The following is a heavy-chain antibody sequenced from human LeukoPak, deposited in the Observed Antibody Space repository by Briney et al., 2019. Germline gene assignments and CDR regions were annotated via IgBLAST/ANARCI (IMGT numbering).Heavy chain of an antibody. CDR2: ISGSGGST. J-gene: IGHJ4*02. CDR1: GFTFSSYA. CDR3: AKDLVVVTYYFDY. D-gene: IGHD2-21*02. Sequence: GGSLRLSCAASGFTFSSYAMSWVRQAPGKGLEWVSAISGSGGSTYYAGSVKGRFTISRDNSKNPLYLQMNSLRAEDTAVYYCAKDLVVVTYYFDYCGQGTLVTVSS. V-gene: IGHV3-23*01.